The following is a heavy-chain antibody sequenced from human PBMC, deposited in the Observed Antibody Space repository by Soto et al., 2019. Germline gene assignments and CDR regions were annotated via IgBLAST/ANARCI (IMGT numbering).Heavy chain of an antibody. V-gene: IGHV3-30*18. CDR2: ISADGSDK. Sequence: QVQLVESGGGVVQPGRSLRLSCAASGFTFSNFGMHWGRQAPGKGLEWVAAISADGSDKYCSDSVKGRFTISRDNSKNTLFLQMNSLRVEDTAVYYCTKGSEVARQELDYWGQGTLVTVSS. CDR3: TKGSEVARQELDY. CDR1: GFTFSNFG. J-gene: IGHJ4*02. D-gene: IGHD3-3*01.